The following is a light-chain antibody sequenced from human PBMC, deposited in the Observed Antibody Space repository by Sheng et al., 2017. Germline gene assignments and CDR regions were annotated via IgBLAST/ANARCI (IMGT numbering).Light chain of an antibody. J-gene: IGKJ3*01. CDR2: DAS. V-gene: IGKV1-33*01. CDR1: QDASKF. CDR3: QQYNNLPAT. Sequence: DIRMTQSPSSLSASVGDRLTITCQASQDASKFLNWYQQKPGKAPRLLISDASNLETGVPSXFGGRGSGTEFTFTISSLQPEDFATYYCQQYNNLPATFGPGTIVDIK.